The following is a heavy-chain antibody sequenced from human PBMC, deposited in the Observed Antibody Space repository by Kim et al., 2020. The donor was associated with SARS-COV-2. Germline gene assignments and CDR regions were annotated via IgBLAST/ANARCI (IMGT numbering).Heavy chain of an antibody. J-gene: IGHJ4*02. CDR3: ARGPEGPYSSGWFDQPYYFDY. CDR1: GGSFSGYY. Sequence: SETLSLTCAVYGGSFSGYYWSWIRQPPGKGLEWIGEINHSGSTNYNPSLKSRVTISVDTSKNQFSLKLSSVTAADTAVYYCARGPEGPYSSGWFDQPYYFDYWGQGTLVTVSS. D-gene: IGHD6-19*01. CDR2: INHSGST. V-gene: IGHV4-34*01.